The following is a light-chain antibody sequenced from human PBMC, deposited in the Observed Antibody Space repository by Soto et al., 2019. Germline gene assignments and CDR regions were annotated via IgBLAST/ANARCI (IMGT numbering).Light chain of an antibody. Sequence: EIVMTQSPATLSVSPGETATLSCRASQSVGSNLAWYQQKPGQAPRPLIYGASTRAPGVPARFSGSGSGTEFTLTISSLQSEDFADYYCQQYNDWRTFGQGTKVEIK. CDR3: QQYNDWRT. V-gene: IGKV3-15*01. CDR2: GAS. J-gene: IGKJ1*01. CDR1: QSVGSN.